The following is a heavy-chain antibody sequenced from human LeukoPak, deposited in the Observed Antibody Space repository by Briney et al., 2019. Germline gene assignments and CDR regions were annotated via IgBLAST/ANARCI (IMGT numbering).Heavy chain of an antibody. CDR1: GFTFDDYA. D-gene: IGHD3-9*01. V-gene: IGHV3-9*01. Sequence: GGSLRLSCADSGFTFDDYAMHWVRQAPGKGLEWVSGISWNSGSIGYADSVKGRFTISRDNAKNSLYLQMNSLRAEDTALYYCAKARSHILTGSEIDYWGQGTLVTVSS. CDR3: AKARSHILTGSEIDY. J-gene: IGHJ4*02. CDR2: ISWNSGSI.